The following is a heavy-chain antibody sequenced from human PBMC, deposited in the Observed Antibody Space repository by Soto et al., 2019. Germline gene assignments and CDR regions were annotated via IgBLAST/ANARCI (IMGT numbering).Heavy chain of an antibody. CDR3: AKKGSPSGDHKNWYFDL. Sequence: PSETLSLTCTVSGGSISNYYWSWIRQPPGKGLEWIGYIYYSGSTNYNPSLNSRVAISVDTSKSQFSLKLSSVTAEDTAVYYCAKKGSPSGDHKNWYFDLWGRGALVTVSS. CDR1: GGSISNYY. J-gene: IGHJ2*01. CDR2: IYYSGST. V-gene: IGHV4-59*12. D-gene: IGHD1-26*01.